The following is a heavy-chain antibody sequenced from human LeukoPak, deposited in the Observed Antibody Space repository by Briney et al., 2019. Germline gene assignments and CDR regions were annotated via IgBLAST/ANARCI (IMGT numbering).Heavy chain of an antibody. J-gene: IGHJ4*02. Sequence: FXXXAMHWXRQAPGKGXEXVXXXXXXXSNKYYADSVKGRFTISRDNSKNTLYLQMNSLRAEDTAVYYCARESLETYYYDSSGYSPLGYWGQGTLVTVSS. CDR2: XXXXXSNK. CDR1: FXXXA. D-gene: IGHD3-22*01. CDR3: ARESLETYYYDSSGYSPLGY. V-gene: IGHV3-30-3*01.